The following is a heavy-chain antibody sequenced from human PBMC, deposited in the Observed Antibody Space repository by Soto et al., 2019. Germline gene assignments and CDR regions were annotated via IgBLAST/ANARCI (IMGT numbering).Heavy chain of an antibody. V-gene: IGHV3-30*18. J-gene: IGHJ4*02. CDR1: GFLFNNNW. CDR3: VKDRLAAIYRFDK. Sequence: VHLVQSGGGVVQPGRSLRLSCAASGFLFNNNWMAWVRQAPGKGLEWVAVISSDGSETYYGDSAKGRFTISRDNSKKSLFLETTSVTFEDTGVYYCVKDRLAAIYRFDKWGQGTLVTVSS. CDR2: ISSDGSET. D-gene: IGHD6-13*01.